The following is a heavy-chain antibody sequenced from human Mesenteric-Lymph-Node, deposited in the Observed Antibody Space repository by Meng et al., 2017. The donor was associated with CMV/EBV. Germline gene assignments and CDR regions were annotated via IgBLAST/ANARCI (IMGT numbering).Heavy chain of an antibody. V-gene: IGHV3-33*01. D-gene: IGHD3-16*01. Sequence: GESLKISCAASGFKFSSYGMNWVRQAPGKGLEWVSVIWYDGSREYYADSVKGRFTISRDNAKNSLYLQMNSLRAEDTAVYYCARDTGDDYWGQGTLVTVSS. CDR3: ARDTGDDY. CDR1: GFKFSSYG. J-gene: IGHJ4*02. CDR2: IWYDGSRE.